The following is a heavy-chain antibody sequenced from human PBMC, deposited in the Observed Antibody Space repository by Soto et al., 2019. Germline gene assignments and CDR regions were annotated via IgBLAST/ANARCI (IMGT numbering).Heavy chain of an antibody. D-gene: IGHD3-10*01. J-gene: IGHJ4*02. CDR2: YESGGSI. CDR3: ARAGVTPDFFDY. V-gene: IGHV3-53*02. CDR1: GFSVRTNY. Sequence: EVQLVETGGGLMRPGGSRRLSWAASGFSVRTNYMSWARQAPGKGLEWVSVYESGGSIYYADSVKGRFTISRDTSKNTLDLQMNSLRGEDTAVYYCARAGVTPDFFDYWGQGTRVTVSS.